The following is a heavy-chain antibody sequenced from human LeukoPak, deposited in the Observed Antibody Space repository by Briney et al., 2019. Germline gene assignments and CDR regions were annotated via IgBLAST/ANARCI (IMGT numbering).Heavy chain of an antibody. CDR3: AREKEGYCSGGSCYDAFDI. CDR2: ISSSSTI. D-gene: IGHD2-15*01. J-gene: IGHJ3*02. CDR1: GFTFSSYS. V-gene: IGHV3-48*01. Sequence: GGSLRLSCAASGFTFSSYSMNWVRQAPGKGLEWVSYISSSSTIYYADSVKGRFTISRDNSKNTLYLQMNSLRVEDTAVYYCAREKEGYCSGGSCYDAFDIWGQGTMVTVSS.